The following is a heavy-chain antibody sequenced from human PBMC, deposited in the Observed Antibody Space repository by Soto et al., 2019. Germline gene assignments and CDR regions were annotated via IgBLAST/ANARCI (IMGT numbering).Heavy chain of an antibody. CDR2: ISRGGSHK. CDR3: ERRRNSAVADSFDL. V-gene: IGHV3-30*04. J-gene: IGHJ4*02. D-gene: IGHD1-26*01. CDR1: GFIFRNYA. Sequence: GGSLRLSCAASGFIFRNYAIHLVRQAPGKGLEWVAVISRGGSHKYYLDSVKGRFTISRDNSKDTVNLLMNSLRDDDPAMYYCERRRNSAVADSFDLWGQGTLVTVSS.